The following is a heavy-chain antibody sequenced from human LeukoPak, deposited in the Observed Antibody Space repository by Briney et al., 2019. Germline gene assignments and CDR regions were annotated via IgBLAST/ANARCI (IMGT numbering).Heavy chain of an antibody. CDR3: ARGGDYYDSSGYLLRYYYYYMGV. CDR2: LYYSGYT. V-gene: IGHV4-59*01. D-gene: IGHD3-22*01. CDR1: RASISRYY. Sequence: HSETLSHTCPFSRASISRYYWSAIRPSPGKELEWIGYLYYSGYTNYNPRLKSRVTISVDTSKNQFSLKLSSVTAADAAVYYCARGGDYYDSSGYLLRYYYYYMGVWGRGTTVTVSS. J-gene: IGHJ6*03.